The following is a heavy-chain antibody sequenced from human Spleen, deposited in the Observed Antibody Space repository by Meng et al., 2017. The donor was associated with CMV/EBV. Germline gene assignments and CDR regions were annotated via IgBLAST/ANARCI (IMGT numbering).Heavy chain of an antibody. D-gene: IGHD2-2*02. V-gene: IGHV4-39*07. CDR3: ARVGIPYYFDY. CDR1: GDPVTTSSAY. CDR2: IYYTGST. J-gene: IGHJ4*02. Sequence: SETLSLTCTVSGDPVTTSSAYWGWIRQHPGQGLEWIGSIYYTGSTYYAPSLESRVTISVDTSKNQFSLKLSSVTAADTAVYYCARVGIPYYFDYWGQGTLVTVSS.